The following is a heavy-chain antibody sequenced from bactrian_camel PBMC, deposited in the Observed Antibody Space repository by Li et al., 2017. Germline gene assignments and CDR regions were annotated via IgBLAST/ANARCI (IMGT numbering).Heavy chain of an antibody. J-gene: IGHJ4*01. Sequence: HVQLVESGGGSVQIGGSLTLACAASRGFDDADAERGWFRQAPGKEREGVACIGRDGITMYSDSVKGRFTISRDNAKDTLYLQMNSLKIEDTAVYYCALGSSRQATMTARGKGTQVTVS. D-gene: IGHD3*01. CDR1: RGFDDADAE. CDR2: IGRDGIT. V-gene: IGHV3S61*01.